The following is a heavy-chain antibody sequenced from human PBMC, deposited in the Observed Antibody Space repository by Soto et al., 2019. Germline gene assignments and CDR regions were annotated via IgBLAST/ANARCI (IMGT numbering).Heavy chain of an antibody. Sequence: QVQLGQSGAEVKKPGSSVKVSCKASGGTFSSYAISWVRQAPGQGLEWMGGIIPIFGTANYAQKFQGRVTITADESTRTADMELSSLRSEDTAVDYCARGRRVVRGSYYYYGRDVWGQGTTVTFSS. V-gene: IGHV1-69*01. CDR1: GGTFSSYA. CDR2: IIPIFGTA. D-gene: IGHD3-10*01. CDR3: ARGRRVVRGSYYYYGRDV. J-gene: IGHJ6*02.